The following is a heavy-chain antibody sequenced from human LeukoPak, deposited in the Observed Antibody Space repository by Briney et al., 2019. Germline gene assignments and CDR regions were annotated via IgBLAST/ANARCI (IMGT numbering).Heavy chain of an antibody. CDR3: ARVYCSGGSCYHSRGWFDP. Sequence: SETLSLTCTVSGDSISSGDYYWSWIRQPAGKGLEWIGRISSSGSTNYNPSLKSRVTISVDTSKNQFSLKLSSVTAADTAVYYCARVYCSGGSCYHSRGWFDPWGQGTLVTVSS. D-gene: IGHD2-15*01. CDR2: ISSSGST. CDR1: GDSISSGDYY. J-gene: IGHJ5*02. V-gene: IGHV4-61*02.